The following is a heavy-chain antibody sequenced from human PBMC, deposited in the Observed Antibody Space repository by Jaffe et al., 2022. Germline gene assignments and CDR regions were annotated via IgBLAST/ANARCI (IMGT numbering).Heavy chain of an antibody. D-gene: IGHD3-10*01. CDR3: ARGDIGGSGSPPLYYYYMDV. V-gene: IGHV4-34*01. CDR2: IIHSGST. Sequence: QVQLQQWGAGLLKPSETLSLTCAVYGGSFSGYYWSWIRQPPGTGLEWIGEIIHSGSTNYNPSLKSRVTISVDTSKNQFSLKLSSVTAADTAVYYCARGDIGGSGSPPLYYYYMDVWGKGTTVTVSS. J-gene: IGHJ6*03. CDR1: GGSFSGYY.